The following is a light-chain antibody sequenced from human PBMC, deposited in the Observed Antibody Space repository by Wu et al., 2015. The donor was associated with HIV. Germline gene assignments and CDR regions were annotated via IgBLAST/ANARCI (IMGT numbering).Light chain of an antibody. Sequence: PGQRVTLSCRSSQSINTDLAWYQQRPGQAPRLLIYGASNRATGTARRFSGSGSGTDFSLTISRLEPEDFVVYFCQQYGNSPITFG. V-gene: IGKV3-20*01. CDR1: QSINTD. J-gene: IGKJ5*01. CDR2: GAS. CDR3: QQYGNSPIT.